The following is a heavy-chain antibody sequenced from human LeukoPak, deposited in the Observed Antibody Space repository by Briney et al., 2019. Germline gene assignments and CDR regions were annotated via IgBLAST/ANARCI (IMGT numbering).Heavy chain of an antibody. CDR2: IIPILGIA. CDR3: ARVDSGSKEIDY. Sequence: ASVKDSCKASGGTFSSYAISWVRQAPGQGLEWMGRIIPILGIANYAQKFQGRVTITADKSTSTAYMELSSLRSEDTAVYYCARVDSGSKEIDYWGQGTLVTVSS. D-gene: IGHD1-26*01. J-gene: IGHJ4*02. CDR1: GGTFSSYA. V-gene: IGHV1-69*04.